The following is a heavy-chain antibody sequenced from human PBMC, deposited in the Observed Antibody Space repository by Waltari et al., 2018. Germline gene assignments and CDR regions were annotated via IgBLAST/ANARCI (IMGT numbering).Heavy chain of an antibody. D-gene: IGHD3-3*01. CDR3: ARAIDFPHTNFDY. CDR1: GCPISSHS. J-gene: IGHJ4*02. Sequence: QVQLQESGPGLVKPSETLSLTCTVSGCPISSHSWRWLRQPPGKGLEWIGYIYYSGSTNYNPSLKSRVTISVDTSKNQFSLKLSSVTAADTAVYYCARAIDFPHTNFDYWGQGTLVTVSS. CDR2: IYYSGST. V-gene: IGHV4-59*11.